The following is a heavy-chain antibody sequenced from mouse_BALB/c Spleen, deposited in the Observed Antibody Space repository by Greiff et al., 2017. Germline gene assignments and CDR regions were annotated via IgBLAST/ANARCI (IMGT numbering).Heavy chain of an antibody. Sequence: QVQLKESGAELAKPGASVKMSCKASGYTFTSYWMHWVKQRPGQGLEWIGYINPSTGYTEYNQKFKDKATLTADKSSSTAYMQLSSLTSEDSAVYYCARSRDGYYAMDYWGQGTSVTVSS. CDR3: ARSRDGYYAMDY. J-gene: IGHJ4*01. D-gene: IGHD2-3*01. CDR1: GYTFTSYW. CDR2: INPSTGYT. V-gene: IGHV1-7*01.